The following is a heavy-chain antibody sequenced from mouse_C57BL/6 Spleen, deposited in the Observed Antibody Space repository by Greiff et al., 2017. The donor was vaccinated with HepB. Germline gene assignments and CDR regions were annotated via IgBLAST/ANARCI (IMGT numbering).Heavy chain of an antibody. Sequence: VQLQQSGPELVKPGASVKISCKASGYTFTDYYINWVKQRPGQGLEWIGWIFPGSGSTYYNEKFKGKATLTVDKSSSTAYMLLSSLTSEDSAVYFCARPDYYGSTWFAYWGQGTLVTVSA. V-gene: IGHV1-75*01. CDR1: GYTFTDYY. CDR3: ARPDYYGSTWFAY. J-gene: IGHJ3*01. CDR2: IFPGSGST. D-gene: IGHD1-1*01.